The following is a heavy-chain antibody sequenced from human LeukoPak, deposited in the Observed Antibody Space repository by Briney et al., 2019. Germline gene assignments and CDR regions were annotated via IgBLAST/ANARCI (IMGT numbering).Heavy chain of an antibody. CDR3: ARPALMQLWSRRWYFDL. CDR2: IYYSGST. Sequence: PSETLSLTCTVSGGSISSSSYYWGWIRQPPGKGLEWIGSIYYSGSTYYNPSLKSRVTISVDTSKNQFSLKLSSVTAADTAVYYCARPALMQLWSRRWYFDLWGRGTLVTVSS. D-gene: IGHD5-18*01. CDR1: GGSISSSSYY. J-gene: IGHJ2*01. V-gene: IGHV4-39*01.